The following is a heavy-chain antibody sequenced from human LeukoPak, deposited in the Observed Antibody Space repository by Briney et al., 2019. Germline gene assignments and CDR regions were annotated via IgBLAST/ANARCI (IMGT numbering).Heavy chain of an antibody. D-gene: IGHD4-11*01. CDR1: GGSISSSNW. J-gene: IGHJ3*01. CDR2: IYHSGST. Sequence: SETLSLTCAVSGGSISSSNWWSWVRQPPGKGLERIGEIYHSGSTNYNPSLKSRVTISVDTSKNQFSLTLSSVTAADTAVYYCARHDDYSRAFDVWGQGTMVSVSS. CDR3: ARHDDYSRAFDV. V-gene: IGHV4-4*02.